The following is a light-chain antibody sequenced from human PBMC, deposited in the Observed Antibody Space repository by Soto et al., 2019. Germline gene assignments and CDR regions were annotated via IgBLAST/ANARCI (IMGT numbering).Light chain of an antibody. CDR3: QSYDSNLSGRV. Sequence: QSVLTQPPSVSGAPGQRVTISCTGSDSNIGARYHVHRYQQLPGKAPRLIIYGNSNRPSGVPDRFSGSKSGSSASLAISGLQADDEATYYCQSYDSNLSGRVFGEGTKLTVL. CDR1: DSNIGARYH. CDR2: GNS. J-gene: IGLJ3*02. V-gene: IGLV1-40*01.